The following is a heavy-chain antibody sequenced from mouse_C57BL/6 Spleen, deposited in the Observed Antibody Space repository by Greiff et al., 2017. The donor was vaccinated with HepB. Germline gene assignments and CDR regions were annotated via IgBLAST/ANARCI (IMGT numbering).Heavy chain of an antibody. CDR1: GYTFTSYG. D-gene: IGHD4-1*01. CDR2: IYPRSGNT. J-gene: IGHJ2*01. CDR3: ARGLTGFFDY. V-gene: IGHV1-81*01. Sequence: VQRVESGAELARPGASVKLSCKASGYTFTSYGISWVKQRTGQGLEWIGEIYPRSGNTYYNEKFKGKATLTADKSSSTAYMELRSLTSEDSAVYSCARGLTGFFDYWGQGTTLTVSS.